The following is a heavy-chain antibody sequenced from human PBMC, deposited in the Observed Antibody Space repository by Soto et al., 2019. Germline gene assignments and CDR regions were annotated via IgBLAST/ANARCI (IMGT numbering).Heavy chain of an antibody. CDR1: GFTFSSYW. D-gene: IGHD1-20*01. CDR2: IKQDGSEK. CDR3: ARDSHICNWNDVCYYYGMDV. J-gene: IGHJ6*02. Sequence: PGGSLRLSCAASGFTFSSYWMSWVRQAPGKGLEWVANIKQDGSEKYYVDSVKGRFTISRDNAKNSLYLQMNSLRAEDTAVYYCARDSHICNWNDVCYYYGMDVWGQGTTVTVSS. V-gene: IGHV3-7*01.